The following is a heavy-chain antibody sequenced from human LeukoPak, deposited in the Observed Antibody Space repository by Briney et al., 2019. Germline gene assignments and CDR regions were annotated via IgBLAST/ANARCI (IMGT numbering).Heavy chain of an antibody. V-gene: IGHV1-18*01. CDR1: GYTFTSYG. D-gene: IGHD1-26*01. Sequence: GASVKVSCKASGYTFTSYGISWVRQAPGQGLEWMGWISAYNGNTNYAQKLQGRVTMTTDTSTSTAYMELRSLRSDDTAVYYCAREFRGDSGSYYGDYWGQGTLVTVSS. CDR3: AREFRGDSGSYYGDY. CDR2: ISAYNGNT. J-gene: IGHJ4*02.